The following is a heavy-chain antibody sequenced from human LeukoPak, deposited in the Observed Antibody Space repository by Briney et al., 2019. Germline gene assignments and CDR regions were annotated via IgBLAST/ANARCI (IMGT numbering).Heavy chain of an antibody. CDR3: ARDGTMSTRAPGGVPDY. D-gene: IGHD3-10*02. J-gene: IGHJ4*02. CDR2: INPNSGDT. V-gene: IGHV1-2*02. CDR1: GYTFTDYY. Sequence: ASVKVSCKASGYTFTDYYMHWVRQAPGQGLEWMGWINPNSGDTYYAPKFQGRVTMTRDTSISTAYMELSRLRSDDTAVYYCARDGTMSTRAPGGVPDYWGQGTLVTVSS.